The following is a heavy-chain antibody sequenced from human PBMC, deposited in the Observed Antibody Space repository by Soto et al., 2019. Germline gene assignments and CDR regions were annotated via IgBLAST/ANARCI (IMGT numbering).Heavy chain of an antibody. CDR2: IYYSGST. CDR1: GGSISSGGYY. Sequence: QVQLQESGPGLVEPSQTLSLTCTVSGGSISSGGYYWSWIRQHPGKGLEWIGYIYYSGSTYYNPSLKSRVTISVDTSKNQFSLKLSSVTAADTAVYYCARIRRATAAFDIWGQGTMVTVSS. V-gene: IGHV4-31*03. D-gene: IGHD2-15*01. CDR3: ARIRRATAAFDI. J-gene: IGHJ3*02.